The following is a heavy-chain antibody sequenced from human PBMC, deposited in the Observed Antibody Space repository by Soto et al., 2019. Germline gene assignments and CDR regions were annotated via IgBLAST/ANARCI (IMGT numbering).Heavy chain of an antibody. J-gene: IGHJ6*02. CDR3: ARGVVVVAANRYYYYYGMDV. D-gene: IGHD2-15*01. CDR1: GGTFSSYA. Sequence: SVKVSCKASGGTFSSYAISWVRQAPGQGLEWMGGIIPIFGTANYAQKFQGRVTITADESTSTAYMELSSLRSEDTAVYYCARGVVVVAANRYYYYYGMDVWGQGPTVTVSS. V-gene: IGHV1-69*13. CDR2: IIPIFGTA.